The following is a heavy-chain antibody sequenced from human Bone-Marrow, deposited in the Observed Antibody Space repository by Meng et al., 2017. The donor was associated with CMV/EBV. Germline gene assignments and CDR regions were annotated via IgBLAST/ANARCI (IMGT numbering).Heavy chain of an antibody. CDR2: INHSGST. J-gene: IGHJ6*02. D-gene: IGHD3-3*01. V-gene: IGHV4-34*01. CDR1: GGSLNGHF. Sequence: SETLSITCAVYGGSLNGHFWNWIRQPPGKGLEWIGEINHSGSTNYNPSLKSRVTISVDTSKNQFSLKLSSVTAADTAVYYCARGLITIFGVLLNYGMDVWGQGTTVTVSS. CDR3: ARGLITIFGVLLNYGMDV.